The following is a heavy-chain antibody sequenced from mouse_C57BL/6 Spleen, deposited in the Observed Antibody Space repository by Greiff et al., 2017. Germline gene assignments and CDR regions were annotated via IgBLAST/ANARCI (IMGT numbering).Heavy chain of an antibody. Sequence: VQLKESGAELVRPGASVKLSCKASGYTFTSYGISWVKQRTGQGLEWIGEIYPRSGNTYYNEKFKGKATLTADKSSSTAYMELRSLTSEDSAVYFCARYDYDEDYYAMDYWGQGTSVTVSS. J-gene: IGHJ4*01. CDR3: ARYDYDEDYYAMDY. V-gene: IGHV1-81*01. CDR1: GYTFTSYG. CDR2: IYPRSGNT. D-gene: IGHD2-4*01.